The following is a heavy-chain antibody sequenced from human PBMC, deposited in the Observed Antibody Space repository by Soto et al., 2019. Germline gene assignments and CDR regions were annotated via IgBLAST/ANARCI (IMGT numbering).Heavy chain of an antibody. D-gene: IGHD3-10*01. CDR2: IIPIFGTA. J-gene: IGHJ4*02. V-gene: IGHV1-69*01. Sequence: QVQLVQSGAEVKKPGSSVKVSCKASVGTFSSYAISWVRQAPGQGLEWMGGIIPIFGTANYAQKFQGRVTITADESTSTVYMELSSLRTEDTAVYYCAREHGSGSYSFDYWGQGTLVTVSS. CDR3: AREHGSGSYSFDY. CDR1: VGTFSSYA.